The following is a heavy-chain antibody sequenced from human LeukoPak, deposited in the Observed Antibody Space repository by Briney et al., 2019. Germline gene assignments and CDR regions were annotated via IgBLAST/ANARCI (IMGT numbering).Heavy chain of an antibody. D-gene: IGHD4-23*01. J-gene: IGHJ4*02. CDR1: GASISSDTYF. Sequence: SETLSLTCTVSGASISSDTYFWSWIRQPAGKGLEWIGRISSTGRTDYSPSLTSRVTISVDTSKNQLSMKLSSVTAADTAVYYCAASSRWTFDYWGQGTLVTVSS. CDR2: ISSTGRT. V-gene: IGHV4-61*02. CDR3: AASSRWTFDY.